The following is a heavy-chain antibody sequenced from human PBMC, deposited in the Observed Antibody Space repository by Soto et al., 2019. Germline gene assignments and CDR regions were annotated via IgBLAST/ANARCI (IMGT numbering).Heavy chain of an antibody. D-gene: IGHD6-6*01. Sequence: QVQLVQSGAEVKKPGSSVKVSCKASGGTFSSYAISWVRQAPGQGLEWMGGIIPIFGTANYAQKFQGRVTITADESTSTADRELSSLRSEDRAGYYWARGGSSSGGADYWGQGTLVTVSS. V-gene: IGHV1-69*01. J-gene: IGHJ4*02. CDR3: ARGGSSSGGADY. CDR2: IIPIFGTA. CDR1: GGTFSSYA.